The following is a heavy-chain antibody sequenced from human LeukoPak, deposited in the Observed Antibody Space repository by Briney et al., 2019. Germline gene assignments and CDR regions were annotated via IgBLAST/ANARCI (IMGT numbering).Heavy chain of an antibody. D-gene: IGHD5-18*01. V-gene: IGHV4-34*01. CDR1: GGSFSGYY. J-gene: IGHJ4*02. CDR2: INHSGST. CDR3: ARRQLWLSRYFDY. Sequence: PSETLSLTCAVYGGSFSGYYWSWIRQPPGKGLEWIGEINHSGSTNYNPSLKSRVTISVDTSKNQFSLKLSSVTAADTAVYYCARRQLWLSRYFDYWGQGTLVTVSS.